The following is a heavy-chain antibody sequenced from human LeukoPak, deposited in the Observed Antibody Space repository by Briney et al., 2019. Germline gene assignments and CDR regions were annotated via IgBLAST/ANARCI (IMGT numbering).Heavy chain of an antibody. CDR1: GFTFSSFS. V-gene: IGHV3-21*01. D-gene: IGHD6-6*01. CDR3: ARPPFEYSSSSGWFDP. Sequence: PGGSLRLSCAASGFTFSSFSMNWVRQAPGKGLERVSSIRSGSSYIYYADSAKGRFTNSRDNAKNSLYLQMNSLRAEDTAVYYCARPPFEYSSSSGWFDPWGQGTLVTVSS. CDR2: IRSGSSYI. J-gene: IGHJ5*02.